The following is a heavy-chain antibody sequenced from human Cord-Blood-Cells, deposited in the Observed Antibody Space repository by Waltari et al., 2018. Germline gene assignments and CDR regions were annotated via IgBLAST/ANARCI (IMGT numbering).Heavy chain of an antibody. CDR1: GYSISSGYY. Sequence: QVQLQESGPGLVKPSETLSLTCAVSGYSISSGYYWGWIRQPPGKGLGWIGSIYHSGSTNYNPSLKDRVTISLDTSKNQFSLKLSSVTAADTAVYYCARGYYYDSSGYWPAIPYDYWGQGTLVTVSS. V-gene: IGHV4-38-2*01. J-gene: IGHJ4*02. CDR3: ARGYYYDSSGYWPAIPYDY. D-gene: IGHD3-22*01. CDR2: IYHSGST.